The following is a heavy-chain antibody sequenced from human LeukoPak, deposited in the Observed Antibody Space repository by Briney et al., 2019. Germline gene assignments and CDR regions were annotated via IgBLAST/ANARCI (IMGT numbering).Heavy chain of an antibody. J-gene: IGHJ3*02. V-gene: IGHV1-18*01. Sequence: ASVKVSCKASGYSFTSYGISWVRQAPGQGLEWMGWISAYNGHTNYAQKLQGRVTMTTDTSTSTAYIELRSLRSDDTAVYYCASPRLRLGELSHQFDAFDIWGQGTIVTVSS. CDR1: GYSFTSYG. D-gene: IGHD3-16*02. CDR2: ISAYNGHT. CDR3: ASPRLRLGELSHQFDAFDI.